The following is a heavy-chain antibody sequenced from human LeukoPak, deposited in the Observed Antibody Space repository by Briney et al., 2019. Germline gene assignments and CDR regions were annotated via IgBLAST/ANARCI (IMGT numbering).Heavy chain of an antibody. CDR3: ASGWAAAGTGDY. CDR1: GGSFSGYY. J-gene: IGHJ4*02. CDR2: INHSGST. V-gene: IGHV4-34*01. D-gene: IGHD6-13*01. Sequence: SETLSLTCAVYGGSFSGYYWSWIRQPPGKGLEWIGEINHSGSTNYNPSLKSRVTISVDTSKNQFSLKLSSVTAADTAVYYCASGWAAAGTGDYWGQGTLVTVSS.